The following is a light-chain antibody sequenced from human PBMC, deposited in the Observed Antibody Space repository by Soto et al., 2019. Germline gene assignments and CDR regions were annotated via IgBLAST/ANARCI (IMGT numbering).Light chain of an antibody. V-gene: IGLV2-14*01. CDR1: SSDVGDYNF. CDR3: SSYTSSSTLV. Sequence: QSVLTQPASVSGSPGQSITISCTGTSSDVGDYNFVSWYQQHPGKAPKLMIYHVSNRPSGVSNRFSGSKSGNTASLTISGLRSEDEADYYCSSYTSSSTLVFGGGTKVTVL. J-gene: IGLJ2*01. CDR2: HVS.